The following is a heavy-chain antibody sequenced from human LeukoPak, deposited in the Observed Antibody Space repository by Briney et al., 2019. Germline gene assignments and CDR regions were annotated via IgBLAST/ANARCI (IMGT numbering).Heavy chain of an antibody. J-gene: IGHJ4*02. CDR2: ISYDGSNK. CDR3: ARGWRDSSSWYTGY. Sequence: GGSLRLSCAASAFTFSNYAMHWVRQAPGKGLEWVAIISYDGSNKYYADSVKGRFTISRDNSKNTLYLQMNSLRVEDTAVYYCARGWRDSSSWYTGYWGPGTLVTVSS. CDR1: AFTFSNYA. V-gene: IGHV3-30*04. D-gene: IGHD6-13*01.